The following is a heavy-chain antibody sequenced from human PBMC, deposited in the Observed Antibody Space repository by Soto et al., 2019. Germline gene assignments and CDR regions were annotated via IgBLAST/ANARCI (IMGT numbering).Heavy chain of an antibody. Sequence: PGGSLRLSCADSGFTFRSYNMNWVRLAPWKGLDWVSYISSTSSTIYYADSVKGRFTISRDNAKNSLYLQMNSLRDDDTAMYYCARGGTIAVTTIGDYWGQGTLVTVSS. CDR3: ARGGTIAVTTIGDY. D-gene: IGHD5-12*01. J-gene: IGHJ4*01. CDR2: ISSTSSTI. CDR1: GFTFRSYN. V-gene: IGHV3-48*02.